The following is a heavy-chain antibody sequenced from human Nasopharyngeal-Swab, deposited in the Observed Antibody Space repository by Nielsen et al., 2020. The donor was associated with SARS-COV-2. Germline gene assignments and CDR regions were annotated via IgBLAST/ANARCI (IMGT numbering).Heavy chain of an antibody. CDR1: GFTFDDYA. CDR3: AKDMSPNTYYYYMDV. Sequence: SLKISCAASGFTFDDYAMHWVRQAPGKGLEWVSGISWNSGSIGYADSVKGRFTISRDNAENSLYLQMNSLRAEDTALYYCAKDMSPNTYYYYMDVWGKGTTVTVSS. CDR2: ISWNSGSI. V-gene: IGHV3-9*01. J-gene: IGHJ6*03.